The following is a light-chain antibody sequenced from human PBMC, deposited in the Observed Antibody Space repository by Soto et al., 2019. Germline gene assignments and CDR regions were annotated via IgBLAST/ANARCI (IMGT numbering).Light chain of an antibody. CDR2: AVS. Sequence: EIVMTQSPGTLSLSPGERATLSCRASQSVSSTSLAWYQQKPGQAPRLLIYAVSTRATGIPARFSGSGSGTDFTLTISSLQPEDFATYYCQQFNNYLWTFGQGTKVDIK. CDR1: QSVSST. V-gene: IGKV3-15*01. CDR3: QQFNNYLWT. J-gene: IGKJ1*01.